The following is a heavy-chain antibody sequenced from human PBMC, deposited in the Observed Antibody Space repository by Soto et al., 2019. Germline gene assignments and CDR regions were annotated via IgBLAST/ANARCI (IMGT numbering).Heavy chain of an antibody. CDR2: ISGSGGST. CDR3: AKDIYGSSSLFDY. J-gene: IGHJ4*02. D-gene: IGHD6-6*01. Sequence: PGVSLRLSCEASGFTFSSYAMSLVRQAPGKGLEWVSAISGSGGSTYYADSVKGRFTISRDNSKNTLYLQMNSLRAEDTAVYYCAKDIYGSSSLFDYWGQGTLVTVSS. CDR1: GFTFSSYA. V-gene: IGHV3-23*01.